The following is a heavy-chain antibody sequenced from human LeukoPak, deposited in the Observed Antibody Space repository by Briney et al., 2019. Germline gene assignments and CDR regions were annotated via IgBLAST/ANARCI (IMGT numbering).Heavy chain of an antibody. CDR1: GFTFSSYA. Sequence: GGSLRLSCAASGFTFSSYAMSWVRQAPGKGLEWVANIKQDGSEKYYADSVKGRFTISRDNVKNSLYLQMNSLSAEDTAVYYCARFDYGDYDDAFDIWGQGTMVTVSS. CDR2: IKQDGSEK. D-gene: IGHD4-17*01. CDR3: ARFDYGDYDDAFDI. J-gene: IGHJ3*02. V-gene: IGHV3-7*01.